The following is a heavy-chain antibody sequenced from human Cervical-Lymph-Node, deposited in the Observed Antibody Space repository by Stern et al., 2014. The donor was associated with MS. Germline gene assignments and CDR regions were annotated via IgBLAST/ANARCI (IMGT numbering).Heavy chain of an antibody. CDR2: IKQDGSEE. CDR3: AGGSGWLIDF. V-gene: IGHV3-7*01. Sequence: EVQLVESGGGLVQPGGSLRLSCAASGLTFSNYWMNWVRQSPGKGLEWVANIKQDGSEEKYVDSVKGRFTTSREYSKNSLYLQMNSLRAEDTAIYYCAGGSGWLIDFWGQGTLVTVSS. J-gene: IGHJ4*02. CDR1: GLTFSNYW. D-gene: IGHD6-19*01.